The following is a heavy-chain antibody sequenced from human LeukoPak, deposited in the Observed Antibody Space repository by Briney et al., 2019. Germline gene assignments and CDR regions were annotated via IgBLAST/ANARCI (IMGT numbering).Heavy chain of an antibody. CDR3: AKPKVGATRGYFDY. Sequence: GGSLRLSCAASGFTFSDYYMSWIRQAPGKGLEWVSAISGSGGSTYYADSVKGRFTISRDNSKNTLYLQMNSLRAEDTAVYYCAKPKVGATRGYFDYWGQGTLVTVSS. CDR2: ISGSGGST. D-gene: IGHD1-26*01. J-gene: IGHJ4*02. CDR1: GFTFSDYY. V-gene: IGHV3-23*01.